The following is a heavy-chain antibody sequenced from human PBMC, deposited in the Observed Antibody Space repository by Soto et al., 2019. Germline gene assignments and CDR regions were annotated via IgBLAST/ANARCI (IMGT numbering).Heavy chain of an antibody. V-gene: IGHV4-34*01. D-gene: IGHD2-8*01. J-gene: IGHJ6*02. Sequence: QVQLQQWGAGLLKPSETLSLTCTVYGGSFSGYYWSWIRQPPGKGLEWIGEINHSGSTNYNPSLKSRVTISVDTSKNQFSLKLSSVTAADTAVYYCARGRVNAILYRRYYYYGMDVWGQGTTVTVSS. CDR3: ARGRVNAILYRRYYYYGMDV. CDR2: INHSGST. CDR1: GGSFSGYY.